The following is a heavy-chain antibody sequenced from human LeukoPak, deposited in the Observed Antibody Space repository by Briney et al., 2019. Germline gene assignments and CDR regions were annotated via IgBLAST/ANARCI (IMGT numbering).Heavy chain of an antibody. Sequence: ASVKVSCKASGYTFTGYYMHWVRQAPGQGLEWMGWINPNSGGTNYAQKFQGRVTVTRDTSISTAYMELSRLRSDDTAVYYCAREATVDTAMVHTIFDYWGQGTLVTVSS. J-gene: IGHJ4*02. D-gene: IGHD5-18*01. CDR1: GYTFTGYY. V-gene: IGHV1-2*02. CDR2: INPNSGGT. CDR3: AREATVDTAMVHTIFDY.